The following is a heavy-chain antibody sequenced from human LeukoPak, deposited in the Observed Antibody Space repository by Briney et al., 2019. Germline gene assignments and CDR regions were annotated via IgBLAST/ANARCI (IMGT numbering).Heavy chain of an antibody. J-gene: IGHJ4*02. Sequence: SETLSLTCAVYGGSFSAHYWSWIRQPPEKGLEWVGEINQGGFTSYNPSLKSRVTMSRDTPKNQVSLNLTAVTAADTALYYCARGPIDNSFDYWGQGSLVAVSS. CDR3: ARGPIDNSFDY. V-gene: IGHV4-34*01. CDR1: GGSFSAHY. D-gene: IGHD3-22*01. CDR2: INQGGFT.